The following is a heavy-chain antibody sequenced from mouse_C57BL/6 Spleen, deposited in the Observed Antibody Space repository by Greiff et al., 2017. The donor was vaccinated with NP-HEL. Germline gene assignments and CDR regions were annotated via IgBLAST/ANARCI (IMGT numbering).Heavy chain of an antibody. CDR1: GFTFSSYA. D-gene: IGHD1-1*01. Sequence: EVKLMESGGGLVKPGGSLKLSCAASGFTFSSYAMSWVRQTPEKRLEWVATISDGGSYTYYPDNVKGRFTISRDNAKNNLYLQMSHLKSEDTAMYYCARDRSTVVEVYAMDYWGQGTSVTVSS. J-gene: IGHJ4*01. V-gene: IGHV5-4*01. CDR2: ISDGGSYT. CDR3: ARDRSTVVEVYAMDY.